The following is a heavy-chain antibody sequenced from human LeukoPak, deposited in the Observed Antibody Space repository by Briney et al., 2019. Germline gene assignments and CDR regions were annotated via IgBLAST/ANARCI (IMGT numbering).Heavy chain of an antibody. CDR2: IKQDGSEK. D-gene: IGHD6-13*01. CDR3: ARWGSSWYDSFDI. CDR1: GFTFSSYW. Sequence: GGSLRLSCAASGFTFSSYWMSWVRQAPGKGLEWVANIKQDGSEKYYVDSVKGRFTISRDNAKNSLYLQMNSLRAEDTAVYYCARWGSSWYDSFDIWGQGTMVTVSS. V-gene: IGHV3-7*01. J-gene: IGHJ3*02.